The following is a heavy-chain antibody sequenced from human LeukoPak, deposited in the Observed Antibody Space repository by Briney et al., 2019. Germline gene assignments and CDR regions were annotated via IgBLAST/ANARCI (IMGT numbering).Heavy chain of an antibody. CDR3: TRDRGSTTMLRGVTHYXXXXXXXXVXXRXASAPTQH. J-gene: IGHJ1*01. Sequence: GGSLRLSCEASGLTFKNYGMRWVRQAPGKGLEWVSHISSSSATTFYADSVKGRFTISRDNTKNSLSLQRNGLRVEDTAVYYCTRDRGSTTMLRGVTHYXXXXXXXXVXXRXASAPTQH. D-gene: IGHD3-10*01. CDR2: ISSSSATT. V-gene: IGHV3-48*04. CDR1: GLTFKNYG.